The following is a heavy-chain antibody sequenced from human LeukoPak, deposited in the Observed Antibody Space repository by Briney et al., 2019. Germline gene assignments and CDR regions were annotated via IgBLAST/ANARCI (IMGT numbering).Heavy chain of an antibody. Sequence: SVKVFCKASGGTFSSYAISWVRQAPGQGLEWMGGIIPIFGTANYAQKFQGRVTITADESTSTAYMELSSLRSEDTAVYYCARERDEVIPFDYWGQGTLVTVSS. D-gene: IGHD3-10*01. CDR1: GGTFSSYA. J-gene: IGHJ4*02. CDR3: ARERDEVIPFDY. V-gene: IGHV1-69*13. CDR2: IIPIFGTA.